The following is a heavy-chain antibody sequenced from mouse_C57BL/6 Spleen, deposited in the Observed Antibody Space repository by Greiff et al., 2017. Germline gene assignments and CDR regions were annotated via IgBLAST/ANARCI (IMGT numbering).Heavy chain of an antibody. CDR3: AREGAYYGNLYAMDY. CDR1: GYTFTDYY. V-gene: IGHV1-26*01. Sequence: VQLQQSGPELVKPGASVKISCKASGYTFTDYYMNWVKQSHGKSLEWIGDINPNNGGTSYNQKFKGKATLTVDKSSSTAYMELRSLTSEDSAVYYCAREGAYYGNLYAMDYWGQGTSVTVSS. D-gene: IGHD2-10*01. CDR2: INPNNGGT. J-gene: IGHJ4*01.